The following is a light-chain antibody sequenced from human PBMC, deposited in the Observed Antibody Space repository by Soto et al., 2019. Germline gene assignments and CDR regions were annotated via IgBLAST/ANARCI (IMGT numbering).Light chain of an antibody. Sequence: DIQMTQSPSSLSASVGDRVTITCRASQSISSYLNWYQQKPGKAPKLLIYAASSLQSGLPSRFSGSGSGTAFTLTISSLQPEDFATYYCQQSYSTPYSFGQGTKLVIK. CDR1: QSISSY. CDR3: QQSYSTPYS. V-gene: IGKV1-39*01. J-gene: IGKJ2*01. CDR2: AAS.